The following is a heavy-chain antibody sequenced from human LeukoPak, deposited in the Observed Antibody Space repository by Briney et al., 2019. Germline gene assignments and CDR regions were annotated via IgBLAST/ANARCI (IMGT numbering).Heavy chain of an antibody. D-gene: IGHD6-13*01. CDR1: GYTFTGYY. CDR2: INPNSGGT. Sequence: ASVKVSCKASGYTFTGYYMHWVRQAPGQGLEWMGWINPNSGGTNYAQKFQGRVTMTRDTSISTAYMELSRLRSDDTAVYYCARDWRAALFLDSFDPWGQGTLVTVSS. J-gene: IGHJ5*02. V-gene: IGHV1-2*02. CDR3: ARDWRAALFLDSFDP.